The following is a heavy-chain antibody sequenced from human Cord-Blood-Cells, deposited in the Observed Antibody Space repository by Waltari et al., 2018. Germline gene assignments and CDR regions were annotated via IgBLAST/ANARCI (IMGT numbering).Heavy chain of an antibody. V-gene: IGHV1-8*03. Sequence: QVQLVQSGAEVKKPGASVKVSCKASGYTFTSYDINWVRQATGQGLEWMGWINPTSVNTGYEQKCQGRVTITRNTSISTAYMELSSLRSEDTAVYYCARYSSSSWFDPWGQGTLVTVSS. CDR1: GYTFTSYD. D-gene: IGHD6-6*01. J-gene: IGHJ5*02. CDR2: INPTSVNT. CDR3: ARYSSSSWFDP.